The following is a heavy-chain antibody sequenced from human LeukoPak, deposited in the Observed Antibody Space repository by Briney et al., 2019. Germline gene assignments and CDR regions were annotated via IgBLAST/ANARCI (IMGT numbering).Heavy chain of an antibody. V-gene: IGHV4-59*08. CDR3: ARGIAVNGAFDI. D-gene: IGHD6-19*01. CDR2: IYYSGST. CDR1: GGSISSYY. Sequence: PSETLSLTCTVSGGSISSYYWSWIRQPPGKGLEWIGYIYYSGSTYYNPSLKSRVTISVDTSKNQFSLKLSSVTAADTAVYHCARGIAVNGAFDIWGQGTMVTVSS. J-gene: IGHJ3*02.